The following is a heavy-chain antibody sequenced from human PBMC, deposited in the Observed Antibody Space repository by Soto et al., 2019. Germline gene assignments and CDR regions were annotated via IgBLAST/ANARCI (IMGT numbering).Heavy chain of an antibody. D-gene: IGHD5-12*01. J-gene: IGHJ6*02. CDR3: ERVITGLPQEYGMDV. V-gene: IGHV4-34*01. CDR2: INHSGST. Sequence: SETLSLTCAVYGGSFSGYYWSRIRQPPGKGLEWIGEINHSGSTNYNPSLKSRVTISVDTSKNQFSLKLSSVTAADTAVYYCERVITGLPQEYGMDVWGQGTKVTVSS. CDR1: GGSFSGYY.